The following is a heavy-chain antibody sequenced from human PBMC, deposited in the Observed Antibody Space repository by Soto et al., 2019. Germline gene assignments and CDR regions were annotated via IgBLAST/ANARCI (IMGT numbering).Heavy chain of an antibody. Sequence: EVQVLESGGDLIQPGGSLRVSCAASGFTFSSNSFTWVRQAPGKGLEYVSGISIGGDKTWHADSVKGRFTVSRDNSKNTVYLQMNSLRADDSAVYYCAKWDGYGDHWGQGTLVTVSS. D-gene: IGHD5-12*01. CDR3: AKWDGYGDH. J-gene: IGHJ5*02. CDR2: ISIGGDKT. CDR1: GFTFSSNS. V-gene: IGHV3-23*01.